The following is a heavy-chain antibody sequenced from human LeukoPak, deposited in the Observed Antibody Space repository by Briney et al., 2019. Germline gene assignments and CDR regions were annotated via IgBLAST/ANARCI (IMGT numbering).Heavy chain of an antibody. CDR3: ARVSGAVRFRELLMSWFDP. CDR1: GYTFTSYG. Sequence: ASVKVSCKASGYTFTSYGISWVRQAPGQGLEWMGWISAYNGNTNYAQKLQGRVTMTTDTSTSTAYMELRSLGSDDTAVYYCARVSGAVRFRELLMSWFDPWGQGTLVTVSS. V-gene: IGHV1-18*01. D-gene: IGHD3-10*01. CDR2: ISAYNGNT. J-gene: IGHJ5*02.